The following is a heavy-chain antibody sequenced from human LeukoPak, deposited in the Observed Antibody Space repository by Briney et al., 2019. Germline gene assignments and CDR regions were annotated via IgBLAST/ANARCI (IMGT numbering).Heavy chain of an antibody. Sequence: PSENLSLTCTVSGEAINPYYWTWIRQPAGKGLEWIGHIYKSGSTNYNPSLKSRVTMSLDTSKNQFSLKLRSVTAADTAVYFCARSFLDYMDVWGKGTTVTVSS. CDR3: ARSFLDYMDV. J-gene: IGHJ6*03. V-gene: IGHV4-4*07. D-gene: IGHD2/OR15-2a*01. CDR2: IYKSGST. CDR1: GEAINPYY.